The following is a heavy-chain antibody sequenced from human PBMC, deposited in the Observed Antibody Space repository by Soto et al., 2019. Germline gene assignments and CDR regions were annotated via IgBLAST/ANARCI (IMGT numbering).Heavy chain of an antibody. CDR3: ARESWGDSSRGYYYGMDV. V-gene: IGHV1-8*01. CDR2: MNPNSGNT. D-gene: IGHD6-13*01. J-gene: IGHJ6*02. CDR1: GYTFTSYD. Sequence: QVQLVQSGAEVKKPGASVKVSCKASGYTFTSYDINWVRQATGQGLEWMGWMNPNSGNTGYAQKFQGRVTMTRNTSISTAYMELGSLRSEDTAVYYCARESWGDSSRGYYYGMDVWGQGTTVTVSS.